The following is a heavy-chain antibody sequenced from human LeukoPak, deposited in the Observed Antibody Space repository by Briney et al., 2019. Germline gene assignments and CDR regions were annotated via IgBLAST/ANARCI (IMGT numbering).Heavy chain of an antibody. Sequence: GGSLRLSCAASGFTFSSYGMHWVRQAPGKGLEWVAVIWYDGSNKYYADSVKGRFTISRDNSKNTLYLQMNSLRAEDTAVYYCASSDTAMELNFDYWGQGTLVTVSS. CDR3: ASSDTAMELNFDY. J-gene: IGHJ4*02. CDR2: IWYDGSNK. CDR1: GFTFSSYG. V-gene: IGHV3-33*01. D-gene: IGHD5-18*01.